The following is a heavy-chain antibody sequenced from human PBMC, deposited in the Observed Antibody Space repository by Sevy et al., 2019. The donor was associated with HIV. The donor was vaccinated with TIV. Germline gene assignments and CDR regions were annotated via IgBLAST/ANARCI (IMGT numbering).Heavy chain of an antibody. CDR2: IKSEFDGGAI. V-gene: IGHV3-15*01. D-gene: IGHD5-12*01. CDR3: ITDPAYRGYDEEVINYYFYGMDV. J-gene: IGHJ6*02. Sequence: GGSLRLSCTASGFTFSSAWMSWVRQAPGKGLEWVGRIKSEFDGGAIDYAAPVKGRFTISRKDSKNTVYLQMNRLKTEDTAVYYCITDPAYRGYDEEVINYYFYGMDVWGQGTTVTVSS. CDR1: GFTFSSAW.